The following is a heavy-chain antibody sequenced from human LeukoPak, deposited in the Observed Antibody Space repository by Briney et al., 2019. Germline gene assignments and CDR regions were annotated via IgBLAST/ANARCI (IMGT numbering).Heavy chain of an antibody. CDR2: IYYSGST. D-gene: IGHD2-15*01. J-gene: IGHJ3*02. Sequence: PSETLSLTCTVPGGSISNYYWSWIRQPPGKGLEWIGYIYYSGSTNYNPSLKSRVTISIDTSKNQFSLKLSSVTAADTAVYYCARRFVGSGNTWGASDIWGQGTMVTVSS. CDR1: GGSISNYY. CDR3: ARRFVGSGNTWGASDI. V-gene: IGHV4-59*08.